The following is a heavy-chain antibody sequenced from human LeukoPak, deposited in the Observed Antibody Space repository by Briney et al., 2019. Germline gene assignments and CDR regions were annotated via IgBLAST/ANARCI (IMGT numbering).Heavy chain of an antibody. CDR1: GFTFSSYA. V-gene: IGHV3-23*01. Sequence: PGGSLRLSCAASGFTFSSYAMSWVRQAPGKGLEWVSGISGSGTNTDYADSVKGRFTIPRDNSKNTLYLQMNSLRAEDTAVYYCAKTPAPVFGSKHYFDYWGQGTLVTVSS. CDR2: ISGSGTNT. D-gene: IGHD3-3*01. CDR3: AKTPAPVFGSKHYFDY. J-gene: IGHJ4*02.